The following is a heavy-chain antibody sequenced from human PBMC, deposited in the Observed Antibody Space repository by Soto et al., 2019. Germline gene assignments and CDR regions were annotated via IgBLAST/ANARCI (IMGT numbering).Heavy chain of an antibody. Sequence: PEGSLRLSCSASGLTFNSYMMSWVRQAPGKGLEWVSYISSSSSTIYYADSVKGRFTISRDSAKNSLYLQMNSLRAEDTAVYYCAGEMYYYYYMDVWGKGNTVTVSS. CDR2: ISSSSSTI. CDR3: AGEMYYYYYMDV. V-gene: IGHV3-48*01. CDR1: GLTFNSYM. J-gene: IGHJ6*03.